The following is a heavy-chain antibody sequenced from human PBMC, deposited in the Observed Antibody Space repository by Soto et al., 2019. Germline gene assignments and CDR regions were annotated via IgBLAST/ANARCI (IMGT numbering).Heavy chain of an antibody. V-gene: IGHV3-11*01. CDR2: ISNGGTTI. Sequence: QVQLVDSGGGLVKPGGSLRLSCEASGFTFSDYDMTYIRQAPGKGLECVSYISNGGTTIYYADSVKGRFTVSRDTAKKSLYLQMTRLRVDDTGVYYCARGAYAFDLWGQGTLVTVSS. D-gene: IGHD2-21*01. CDR3: ARGAYAFDL. CDR1: GFTFSDYD. J-gene: IGHJ4*02.